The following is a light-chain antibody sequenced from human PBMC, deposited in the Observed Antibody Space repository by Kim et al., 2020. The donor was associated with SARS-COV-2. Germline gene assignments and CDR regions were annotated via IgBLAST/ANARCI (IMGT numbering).Light chain of an antibody. CDR3: SSYTSSSTRV. Sequence: QSALTQPAYVSGSPGQSITISCTGTSSDVGGYNYVSWYQQHPGKAPKLMIYDVSNRPSGVSNRFSGSKSGNTASLTISGLQAEDEADYYCSSYTSSSTRVFGGGTQLTVL. J-gene: IGLJ3*02. CDR2: DVS. CDR1: SSDVGGYNY. V-gene: IGLV2-14*03.